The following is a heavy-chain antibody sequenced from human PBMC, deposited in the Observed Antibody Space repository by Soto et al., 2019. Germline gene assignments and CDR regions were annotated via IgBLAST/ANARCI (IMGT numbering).Heavy chain of an antibody. Sequence: QVQLVQSGAEVKKPGASVTVSCKASGYTFSRHGISWVRQAPGQGLEWMAWSGNTNYAQKFQGRLTLTTNPSTRTAYMELRILRSDDTAVYYCASGADDFSSGYYYEYWGQGTLVTVSS. J-gene: IGHJ4*02. D-gene: IGHD3-3*01. V-gene: IGHV1-18*04. CDR2: SGNT. CDR3: ASGADDFSSGYYYEY. CDR1: GYTFSRHG.